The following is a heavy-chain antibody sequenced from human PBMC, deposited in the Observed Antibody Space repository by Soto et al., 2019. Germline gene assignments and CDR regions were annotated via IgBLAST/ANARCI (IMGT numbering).Heavy chain of an antibody. Sequence: GGSLRLSCEVSGFTFSMYSMSWVRQSPGKGLEWVAKIPQEGVDGHYADSVKGRFTISRDNGKNSLYLQLNNLRAEDTAVYYCARDHLILPAHDFFYGSDVWGRGATVT. J-gene: IGHJ6*02. CDR1: GFTFSMYS. D-gene: IGHD2-21*02. CDR2: IPQEGVDG. CDR3: ARDHLILPAHDFFYGSDV. V-gene: IGHV3-7*03.